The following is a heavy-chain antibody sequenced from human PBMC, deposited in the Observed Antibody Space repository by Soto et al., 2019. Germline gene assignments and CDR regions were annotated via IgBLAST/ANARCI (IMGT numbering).Heavy chain of an antibody. CDR2: IKPANGNT. J-gene: IGHJ4*02. D-gene: IGHD3-16*02. CDR1: GYTFTAYA. CDR3: TRSAISPYGGLIGPFDY. V-gene: IGHV1-3*05. Sequence: QVQLAQSGAEERKPGASVKVSCEATGYTFTAYAMHWVRQAPRQRLEWMGWIKPANGNTKYSQKFQGRLTITSDTSANTMYMELSSLTSEDTAMYYCTRSAISPYGGLIGPFDYWGQGNLVTVSS.